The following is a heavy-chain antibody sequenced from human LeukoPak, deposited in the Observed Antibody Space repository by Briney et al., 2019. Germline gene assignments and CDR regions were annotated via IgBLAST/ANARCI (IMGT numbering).Heavy chain of an antibody. CDR3: ARVHITMVRGVSGWFDP. V-gene: IGHV4-61*01. CDR2: IYYSGST. J-gene: IGHJ5*02. D-gene: IGHD3-10*01. CDR1: GGSVSSNIYY. Sequence: PSETLSLTCTVSGGSVSSNIYYWSWIRQPPGKGLEWIGYIYYSGSTNYNPSLKSRVTISVDTSKNQFSLKLTSVTAADTAVYYCARVHITMVRGVSGWFDPWGHGTLVTVSS.